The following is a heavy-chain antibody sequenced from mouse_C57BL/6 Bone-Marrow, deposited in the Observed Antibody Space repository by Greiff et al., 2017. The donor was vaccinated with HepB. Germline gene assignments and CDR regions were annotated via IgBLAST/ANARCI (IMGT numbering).Heavy chain of an antibody. CDR1: GFTFSSYG. J-gene: IGHJ4*01. CDR2: ISSGGSYT. CDR3: ARGAIDY. Sequence: EVKLQESGGDLVKPGGSLKLSCAASGFTFSSYGMSWVRQTPDKRLEWVATISSGGSYTYYPDSVKGRFTISRDNAKNTLYLQMSSLKSEDTAMYYCARGAIDYRGHGTSVTVSS. V-gene: IGHV5-6*01.